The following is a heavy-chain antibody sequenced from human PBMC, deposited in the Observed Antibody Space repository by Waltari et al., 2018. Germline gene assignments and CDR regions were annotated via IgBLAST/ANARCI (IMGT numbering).Heavy chain of an antibody. Sequence: EVQLLESGGGLVQPGGSLRLSCAASGFTFSSYAMSWVRQAPGKGREWVSAISGSGGSTYYADSVKGRFTISRDNSKNTLYLQMNSLRAEDTAVYYCAKVPGLNYYMDVWGKGTTVTISS. J-gene: IGHJ6*03. D-gene: IGHD6-19*01. CDR1: GFTFSSYA. CDR3: AKVPGLNYYMDV. CDR2: ISGSGGST. V-gene: IGHV3-23*01.